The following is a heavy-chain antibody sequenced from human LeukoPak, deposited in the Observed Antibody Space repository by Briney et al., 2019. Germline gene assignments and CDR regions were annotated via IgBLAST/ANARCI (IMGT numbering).Heavy chain of an antibody. J-gene: IGHJ5*02. V-gene: IGHV3-21*01. CDR1: GFTFSSYS. CDR2: ISSSSSYI. CDR3: AREGEGITGTTGDWFDP. D-gene: IGHD1-20*01. Sequence: GGSLRLSCAASGFTFSSYSMNWVRQAPGKGLEWVSSISSSSSYIYYADSVKGRFTISRDNAKNSLYLQMNSLRAEDTAVYYCAREGEGITGTTGDWFDPWGQGTLVTVSS.